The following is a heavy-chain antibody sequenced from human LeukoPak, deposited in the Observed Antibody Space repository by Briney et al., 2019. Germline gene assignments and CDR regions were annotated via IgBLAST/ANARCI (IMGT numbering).Heavy chain of an antibody. CDR1: GFTFSNAW. CDR3: AKDRSIGTYYTFDH. CDR2: IYSGGST. V-gene: IGHV3-53*01. D-gene: IGHD1-26*01. Sequence: GGSLRLSCAASGFTFSNAWMSWVRQAPGKGLEWVSVIYSGGSTYYADSVKGRFTISRDNSNNRLYLQMSGLTTADTAVYYCAKDRSIGTYYTFDHWGQGTLVTVSS. J-gene: IGHJ4*02.